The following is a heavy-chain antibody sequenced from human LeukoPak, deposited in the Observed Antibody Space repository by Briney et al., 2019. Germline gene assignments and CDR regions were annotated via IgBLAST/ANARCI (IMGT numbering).Heavy chain of an antibody. Sequence: GGSLRLSCAASGLTGGHNYVSWVRQAPGKGLEWVSAIHTSGDTCYADSVKGRFTISRDTSKNTLYLQINSLRVEDTAVYYCIVFGDSNHWGQGTLVTVSS. D-gene: IGHD4-17*01. CDR2: IHTSGDT. J-gene: IGHJ5*02. CDR1: GLTGGHNY. V-gene: IGHV3-53*01. CDR3: IVFGDSNH.